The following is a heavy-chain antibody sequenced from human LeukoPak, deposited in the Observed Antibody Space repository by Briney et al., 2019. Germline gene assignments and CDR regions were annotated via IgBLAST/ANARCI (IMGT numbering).Heavy chain of an antibody. Sequence: GGSLSLSCSASGFSFSSYAMSWVRQAPGKGLEWVSSISGSGDNTYYAESVKSRFTISRDNSKNTLFLQMNSLRAEDTAVFYCAKRSGYTTGWFFDFWGQGNLVTVSS. J-gene: IGHJ4*02. D-gene: IGHD6-19*01. CDR3: AKRSGYTTGWFFDF. CDR1: GFSFSSYA. CDR2: ISGSGDNT. V-gene: IGHV3-23*01.